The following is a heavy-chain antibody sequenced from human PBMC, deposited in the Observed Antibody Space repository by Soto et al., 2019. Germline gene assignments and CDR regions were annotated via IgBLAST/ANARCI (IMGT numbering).Heavy chain of an antibody. D-gene: IGHD2-15*01. Sequence: QVQLVQSGAEVKKPGSSVKVSCKASGGTFSSYAISWVRQAPGQGLEWMGGIIPIFGTANYAQKFQGSVTITADEATRTASMELSSLRSDETAVYYCARADCSGGSCVGAYYFDSWGHRSLVTVSS. CDR3: ARADCSGGSCVGAYYFDS. CDR2: IIPIFGTA. CDR1: GGTFSSYA. J-gene: IGHJ4*01. V-gene: IGHV1-69*12.